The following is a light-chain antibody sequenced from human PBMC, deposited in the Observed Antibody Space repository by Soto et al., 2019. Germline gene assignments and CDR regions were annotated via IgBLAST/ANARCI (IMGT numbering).Light chain of an antibody. V-gene: IGKV3-20*01. CDR2: GTS. Sequence: EIVLTQSPGTLSLSPGERATRSCRASQSVSSNYLAWYQQKPGRAPRPLIYGTSSRATGIPDRFSGSGAGTDFTLTISRLEPEDFAVYYCQQYGSSPCTFGQGTKV. J-gene: IGKJ1*01. CDR1: QSVSSNY. CDR3: QQYGSSPCT.